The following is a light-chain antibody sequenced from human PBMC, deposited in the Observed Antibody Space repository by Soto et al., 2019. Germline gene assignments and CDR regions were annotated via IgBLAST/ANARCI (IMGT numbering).Light chain of an antibody. CDR3: QQYHSWPA. V-gene: IGKV3-15*01. Sequence: EIVMTQSPATLSVSPGERATLSCRASQSVFSSLAWYQQRPGQAPRLLIYGSATRATGIPDRFSGSGSGIEFTLTISSLQSEDSAVYYCQQYHSWPAFGQGTKVEIK. CDR1: QSVFSS. CDR2: GSA. J-gene: IGKJ1*01.